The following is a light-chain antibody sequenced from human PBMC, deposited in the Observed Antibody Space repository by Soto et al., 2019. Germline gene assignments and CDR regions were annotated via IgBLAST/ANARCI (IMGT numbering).Light chain of an antibody. Sequence: QSVLTQPASVSGSPGQSITISCTGTSSDVGAYDYVFWYQQHPDKAPKLMIYEVSNRPSGVSNRFSGSKSVNTATLTISGLRVDDEADYYCSSYTSSSTRVLGTGTMVTVL. J-gene: IGLJ1*01. CDR2: EVS. CDR3: SSYTSSSTRV. V-gene: IGLV2-14*03. CDR1: SSDVGAYDY.